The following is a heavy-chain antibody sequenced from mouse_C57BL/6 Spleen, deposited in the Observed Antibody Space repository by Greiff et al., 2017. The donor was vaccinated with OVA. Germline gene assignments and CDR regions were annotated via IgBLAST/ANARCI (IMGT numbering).Heavy chain of an antibody. Sequence: QVQLKESGAELVRPGTSVKVSCKASGYAFTNYLIEWVKQRPGQGLEWIGVINPGSGGTNYNEKFKGKATLTADKSSSTAYMQLSSLTSEDSAVYFCARRRYYGSTWYFDVWGTGTTVTVSS. J-gene: IGHJ1*03. D-gene: IGHD1-1*01. V-gene: IGHV1-54*01. CDR3: ARRRYYGSTWYFDV. CDR1: GYAFTNYL. CDR2: INPGSGGT.